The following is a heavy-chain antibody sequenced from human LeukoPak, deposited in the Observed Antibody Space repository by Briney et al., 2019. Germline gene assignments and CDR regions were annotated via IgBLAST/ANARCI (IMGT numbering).Heavy chain of an antibody. CDR3: ATTPLALTGETFDY. CDR1: GYSFTTNW. V-gene: IGHV5-51*01. CDR2: ICPGDSDT. J-gene: IGHJ4*02. Sequence: GESLKISCKGSGYSFTTNWIVWVRQMPGKGLEWMGVICPGDSDTRYTPSFQGQVTISADKSVSTAYLQWSSLKASDTAMYYCATTPLALTGETFDYWGQGTLVTVSS. D-gene: IGHD3-3*02.